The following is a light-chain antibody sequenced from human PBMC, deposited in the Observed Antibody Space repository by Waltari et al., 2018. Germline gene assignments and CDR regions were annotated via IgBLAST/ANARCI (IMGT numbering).Light chain of an antibody. V-gene: IGKV4-1*01. CDR3: QQYYSTPLT. Sequence: DIVMTQSPESLAVSLGERATINCKSSESVLYSSNNKHHLAWYQQKPGQPPKLPLYWASTRKSGVPDRVTGSGSETDFTLTVTSLQAEDAAVYYCQQYYSTPLTFGGGTRVEI. J-gene: IGKJ4*01. CDR2: WAS. CDR1: ESVLYSSNNKHH.